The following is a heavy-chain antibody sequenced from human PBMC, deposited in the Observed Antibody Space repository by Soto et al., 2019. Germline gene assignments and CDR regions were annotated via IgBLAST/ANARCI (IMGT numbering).Heavy chain of an antibody. Sequence: GASVKVSCKASGYTFTSYGISWVRQAPGQGFEWMGWISAYNGNTNYAQKLQGRVTMTTDTSTSTAYMELRSLRSDDTAVYYCARDLYGDITSYYYYMDVWGKGTTVTVSS. V-gene: IGHV1-18*01. D-gene: IGHD4-17*01. J-gene: IGHJ6*03. CDR3: ARDLYGDITSYYYYMDV. CDR1: GYTFTSYG. CDR2: ISAYNGNT.